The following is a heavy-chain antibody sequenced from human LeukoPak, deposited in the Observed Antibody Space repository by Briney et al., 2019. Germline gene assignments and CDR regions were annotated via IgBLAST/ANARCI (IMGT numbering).Heavy chain of an antibody. V-gene: IGHV1-18*04. CDR1: GYTFTSYG. CDR3: ARGSLAASFDY. Sequence: GASVKVSCKASGYTFTSYGINWVRQAPGQGLEWMGWINAYNGNTNYAQKLQGRVTMTTDTSTSTAYMELRSLISDDTAVYYCARGSLAASFDYWGQGTLVTVSS. CDR2: INAYNGNT. J-gene: IGHJ4*02. D-gene: IGHD2-15*01.